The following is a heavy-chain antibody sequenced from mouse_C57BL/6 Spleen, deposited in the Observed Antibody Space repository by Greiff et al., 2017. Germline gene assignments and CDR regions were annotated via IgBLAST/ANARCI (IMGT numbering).Heavy chain of an antibody. V-gene: IGHV1-55*01. Sequence: QVQLQQSGAELVKPGASVKMSCKASGYTFTSYWITWVKQRPGQGLEWIGDIYPGSGSTNYNEKFKSKATLTVDTSSSTAYMQLSSLTSEDSAVYYCARDMIRYAMDYWGQGTSVTVSS. CDR3: ARDMIRYAMDY. CDR2: IYPGSGST. J-gene: IGHJ4*01. CDR1: GYTFTSYW. D-gene: IGHD2-4*01.